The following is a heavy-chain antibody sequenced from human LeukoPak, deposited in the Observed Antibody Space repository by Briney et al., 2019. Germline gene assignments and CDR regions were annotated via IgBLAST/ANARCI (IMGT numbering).Heavy chain of an antibody. D-gene: IGHD1-26*01. CDR1: GFTFSSYW. CDR2: MNIDGSEK. CDR3: ARDPVEWELLLDY. Sequence: GGSLRLSCAASGFTFSSYWMGWVRQAPGKRLEWVANMNIDGSEKYYADSAKGRFTISRDNARSSVYLQMNSLRVEDTAVYYCARDPVEWELLLDYWGQGTLVTVSS. J-gene: IGHJ4*02. V-gene: IGHV3-7*01.